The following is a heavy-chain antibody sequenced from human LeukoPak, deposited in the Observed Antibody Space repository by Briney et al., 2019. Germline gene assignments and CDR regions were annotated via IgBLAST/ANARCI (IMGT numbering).Heavy chain of an antibody. CDR3: AKDLTHLDYYGMDV. J-gene: IGHJ6*02. CDR2: ISGSGGST. CDR1: GFTFSSYA. V-gene: IGHV3-23*01. D-gene: IGHD3-9*01. Sequence: GGSLRLSCAASGFTFSSYAMSWVRQAPGKGLEWVSAISGSGGSTYYADSVKGRFTISRDNSKNTLYLQVNSLRAEDTAVYYCAKDLTHLDYYGMDVWGQGTTVTVSS.